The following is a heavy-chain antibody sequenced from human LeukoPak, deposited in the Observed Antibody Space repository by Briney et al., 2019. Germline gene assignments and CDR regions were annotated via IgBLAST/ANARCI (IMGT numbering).Heavy chain of an antibody. V-gene: IGHV3-9*01. CDR3: AKDRGYSSGWPVY. CDR1: GFTFDDYA. J-gene: IGHJ4*02. CDR2: ISWNSGSI. Sequence: QPGGSLRLSCAASGFTFDDYAMHWVRQAPGKGLEWVSGISWNSGSIGYADCVKDRFHISRDNAKNSLYLQMNSLRAEDTVLDYCAKDRGYSSGWPVYWGEGSQVTVSS. D-gene: IGHD6-19*01.